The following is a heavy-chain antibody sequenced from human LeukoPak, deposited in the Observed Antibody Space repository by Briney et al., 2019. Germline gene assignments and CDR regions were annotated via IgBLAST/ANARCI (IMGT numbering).Heavy chain of an antibody. CDR1: GFTFGDYA. CDR2: IRSKAYGGTT. V-gene: IGHV3-49*04. D-gene: IGHD1-26*01. Sequence: SGGSLRLSCTASGFTFGDYAMSWVRQAPGKGLEWVGFIRSKAYGGTTEYAASVKGRFTISRDDSKSIAYLQMNSLRAEDTAVYYCAKGGLVGANYYYYGMDVWGQGTTVTVSS. J-gene: IGHJ6*02. CDR3: AKGGLVGANYYYYGMDV.